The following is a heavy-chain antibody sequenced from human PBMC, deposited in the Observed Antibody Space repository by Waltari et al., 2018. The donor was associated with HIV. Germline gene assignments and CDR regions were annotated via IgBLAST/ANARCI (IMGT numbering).Heavy chain of an antibody. CDR3: ARGGIAMVRGVSGYGMDV. CDR2: IVPIFGTH. D-gene: IGHD3-10*01. J-gene: IGHJ6*02. Sequence: QVQLVQSGAAVKKPGSSVKVSCKASGGTFSSYPISWVRQAPGQGPEWMGGIVPIFGTHNYAQKFQGRVTITADESTSTAYMELSSLTSEDTAVYYCARGGIAMVRGVSGYGMDVWGQGTKVIVSS. V-gene: IGHV1-69*01. CDR1: GGTFSSYP.